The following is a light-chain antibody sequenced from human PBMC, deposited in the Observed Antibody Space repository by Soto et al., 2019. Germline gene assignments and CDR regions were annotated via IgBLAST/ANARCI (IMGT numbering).Light chain of an antibody. Sequence: EIVMTQSPATLSVSPGERATLSCRASQSVSSNLAWNQQKPGQAPRLLIYGASARATGIPARFSGSGSGTEFTLTTTSLPSEDFAVYYCQQYNNWRTFGHGTKVEIK. CDR3: QQYNNWRT. CDR2: GAS. V-gene: IGKV3-15*01. CDR1: QSVSSN. J-gene: IGKJ1*01.